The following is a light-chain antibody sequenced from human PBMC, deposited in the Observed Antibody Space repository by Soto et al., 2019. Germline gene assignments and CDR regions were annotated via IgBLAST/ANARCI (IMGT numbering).Light chain of an antibody. CDR1: QSVYSN. J-gene: IGKJ4*01. CDR2: GPF. V-gene: IGKV3D-15*01. CDR3: QQYDNWPLS. Sequence: EIVMTQSPATLSVSPGERATLACRASQSVYSNVAWYQQKPGQATRVLLHGPFTRVAGIPARFSGRRSGTAFTITTSSLQSEDFAVYYVQQYDNWPLSFGGGTKVAIK.